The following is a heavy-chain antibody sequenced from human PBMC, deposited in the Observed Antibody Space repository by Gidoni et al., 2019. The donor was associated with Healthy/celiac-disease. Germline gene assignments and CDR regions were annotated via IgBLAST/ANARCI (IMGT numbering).Heavy chain of an antibody. J-gene: IGHJ4*02. CDR3: TTPFSGGATLTVVDY. D-gene: IGHD1-26*01. Sequence: EVQLVESGGGLVQPGGALKLACAAPGFTFSGSAMHWVRQASGKGLGWVGRIRSKANSYATAYAASVKGRFTISRDDSKNTAYLQMNSLKTEDTAVYYCTTPFSGGATLTVVDYWGQGTLVTVSS. V-gene: IGHV3-73*02. CDR1: GFTFSGSA. CDR2: IRSKANSYAT.